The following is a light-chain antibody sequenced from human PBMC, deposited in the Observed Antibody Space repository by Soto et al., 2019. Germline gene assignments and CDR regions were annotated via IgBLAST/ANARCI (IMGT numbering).Light chain of an antibody. CDR1: GGDIGAYNY. Sequence: QSVLTQPASVSGSLGQSITLSCTGSGGDIGAYNYVSWYQQHPGKAPKLIVYGVTHRPSGVSSRFSASKSAYTASLTISALQAEDEADYYCASWDDSVFGWLFGGGTKLTVL. CDR2: GVT. J-gene: IGLJ3*02. CDR3: ASWDDSVFGWL. V-gene: IGLV2-14*01.